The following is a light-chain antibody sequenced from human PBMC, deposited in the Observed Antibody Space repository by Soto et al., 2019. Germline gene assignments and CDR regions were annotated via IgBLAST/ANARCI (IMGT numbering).Light chain of an antibody. J-gene: IGKJ1*01. CDR2: RAS. CDR1: QSLSDN. Sequence: IVMTQSPDTLAVSPGEPVTLSYSASQSLSDNLAWYQQKIGQPPRLLIFRASTRASGIPARFSGGGSGTEFTLTISRLQSEDFAVYYCQQYGNWPPWTFGPGTRVVIK. CDR3: QQYGNWPPWT. V-gene: IGKV3-15*01.